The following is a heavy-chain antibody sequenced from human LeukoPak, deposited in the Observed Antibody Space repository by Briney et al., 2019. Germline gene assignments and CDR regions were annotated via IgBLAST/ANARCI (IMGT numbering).Heavy chain of an antibody. D-gene: IGHD7-27*01. CDR2: ISSSSSTI. J-gene: IGHJ4*02. Sequence: GGSLRLSCAASGFTFSSYSMNWVRQAPGKGLEWVSYISSSSSTIYYADSVKGRFTISRDIAKNPLYLQMNSLRAEDTAVYYCASTTLTGENDYWGQGTLVTVSS. CDR1: GFTFSSYS. V-gene: IGHV3-48*01. CDR3: ASTTLTGENDY.